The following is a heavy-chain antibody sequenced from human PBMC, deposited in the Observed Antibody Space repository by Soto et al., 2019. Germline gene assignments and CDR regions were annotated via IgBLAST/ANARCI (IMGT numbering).Heavy chain of an antibody. D-gene: IGHD1-7*01. J-gene: IGHJ4*02. V-gene: IGHV4-38-2*01. CDR2: IYHSGST. CDR3: ARVRDWHYYLFEY. CDR1: GYSISSGYY. Sequence: AETLSLTCAVSGYSISSGYYWGSIRQPPGKGLEWIGSIYHSGSTYYNPSLKSRVTISVDTSKNQFSLKLSSVTAADTAVYYCARVRDWHYYLFEYWGKGTMVNV.